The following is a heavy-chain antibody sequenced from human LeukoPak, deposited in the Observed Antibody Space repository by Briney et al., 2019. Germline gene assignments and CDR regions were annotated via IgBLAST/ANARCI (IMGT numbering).Heavy chain of an antibody. J-gene: IGHJ4*02. D-gene: IGHD5-18*01. CDR1: GNSVNSGLYY. CDR2: IYYSGST. Sequence: PSQTLSLTCTVSGNSVNSGLYYWNWIRQPPGKGLEWIGYIYYSGSTNYNPSLKSRVTISVDTSKNQFSLKLSSVTAADTAVYYCASGYGESTVDYWGQGTLVTVSS. CDR3: ASGYGESTVDY. V-gene: IGHV4-61*01.